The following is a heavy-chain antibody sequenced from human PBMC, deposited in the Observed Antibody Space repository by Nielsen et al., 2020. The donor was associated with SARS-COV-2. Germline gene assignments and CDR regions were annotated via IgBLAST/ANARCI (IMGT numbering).Heavy chain of an antibody. CDR3: ARNEAAPGMETNWYDH. V-gene: IGHV3-23*01. CDR1: GFNFNNYA. J-gene: IGHJ5*02. CDR2: FGVPRPNT. Sequence: GESLKISCAASGFNFNNYAVTWVRQAPGKGLEWVSTFGVPRPNTYYADSVKGRFTISRDNSKNTLYLQMDSLRADDTAVYYCARNEAAPGMETNWYDHWGQGTPVTVSS. D-gene: IGHD6-13*01.